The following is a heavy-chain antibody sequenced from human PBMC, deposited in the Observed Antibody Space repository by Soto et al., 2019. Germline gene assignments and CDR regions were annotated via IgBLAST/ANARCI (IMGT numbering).Heavy chain of an antibody. CDR2: ISWNSGNL. V-gene: IGHV3-9*01. Sequence: EVQLVESGGGLVQPGRSLRLSCAASGFTFDDYAIHWVRQGPGKGLEWVSSISWNSGNLGYADSVKGRFTISRDNAKTSLYLQMTSLRGEDTALYYCAKGASTTVFAFNDYWGQGTLVTVSS. CDR1: GFTFDDYA. J-gene: IGHJ4*02. D-gene: IGHD4-17*01. CDR3: AKGASTTVFAFNDY.